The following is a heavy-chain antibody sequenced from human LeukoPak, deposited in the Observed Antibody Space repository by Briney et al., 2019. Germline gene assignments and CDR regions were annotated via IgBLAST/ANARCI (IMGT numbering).Heavy chain of an antibody. D-gene: IGHD4-17*01. Sequence: GASVKVSCKTSGYTFTSYGISWVRQAPGQGLEWMGWISTYNGNTNYAQNLQGRVTMTTGTSTSTAYMEVRSLRSDDTAVYYCARDLTTVTPIDYWGQGTLITVSS. CDR2: ISTYNGNT. J-gene: IGHJ4*02. V-gene: IGHV1-18*01. CDR3: ARDLTTVTPIDY. CDR1: GYTFTSYG.